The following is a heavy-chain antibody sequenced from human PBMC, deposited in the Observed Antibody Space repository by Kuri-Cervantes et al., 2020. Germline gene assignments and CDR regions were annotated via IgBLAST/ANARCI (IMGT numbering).Heavy chain of an antibody. Sequence: GESLKISCAASGFTFSSYGMHWVRQAPGKGLEWVAVIWYDGSNKYYADSVKGRFTISRDNSKNTLYLQMNSLRAEDTAVYYCARTHTLRYYYGMDVWGQGTTVTVSS. CDR3: ARTHTLRYYYGMDV. J-gene: IGHJ6*02. D-gene: IGHD2-2*02. V-gene: IGHV3-33*01. CDR2: IWYDGSNK. CDR1: GFTFSSYG.